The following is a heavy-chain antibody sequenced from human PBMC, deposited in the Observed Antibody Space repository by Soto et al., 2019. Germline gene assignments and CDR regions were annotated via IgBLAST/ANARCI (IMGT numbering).Heavy chain of an antibody. CDR3: ARAGENYGSGTFSPPLRYYFNS. Sequence: QVQLVQSGTEVKKPGASVKVSCKASGYTFTTHYMRWVRQAPGQGLEWMGIINPSGGRTTYALKFQGRVTMTSNTSTNTVYVELTSLRSEDTAIYFCARAGENYGSGTFSPPLRYYFNSWGQGTLVTVSS. V-gene: IGHV1-46*01. D-gene: IGHD3-10*01. CDR2: INPSGGRT. J-gene: IGHJ4*02. CDR1: GYTFTTHY.